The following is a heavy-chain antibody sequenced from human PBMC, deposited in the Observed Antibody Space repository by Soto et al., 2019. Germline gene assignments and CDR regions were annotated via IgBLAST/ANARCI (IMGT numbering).Heavy chain of an antibody. J-gene: IGHJ5*02. CDR3: AKGGSSSARYFDR. CDR1: GFIFSGYG. CDR2: ISFEGSKK. Sequence: QVQLVESGGGVVQPGGFLRLSCAASGFIFSGYGMHWVRQAPGKGLEWVAVISFEGSKKYYANSVEGRFTISRDNSKNTLFLQMNILRAEDTAVYYCAKGGSSSARYFDRWGQGALVTVSS. V-gene: IGHV3-30*18. D-gene: IGHD6-6*01.